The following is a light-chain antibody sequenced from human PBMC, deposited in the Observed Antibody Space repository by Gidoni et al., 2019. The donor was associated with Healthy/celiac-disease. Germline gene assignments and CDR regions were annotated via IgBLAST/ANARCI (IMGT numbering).Light chain of an antibody. Sequence: DIVMTQSPDSLAVSLGERATINCKSSQSVLYSSNNKNYLAWYQQKAGQPPKLLIYWASSGEAGVPDRFSGSGSGKDFTLTISSLHAEDVAVYYWQQYYSTPRTFGQGTKVEIK. CDR2: WAS. J-gene: IGKJ1*01. CDR1: QSVLYSSNNKNY. CDR3: QQYYSTPRT. V-gene: IGKV4-1*01.